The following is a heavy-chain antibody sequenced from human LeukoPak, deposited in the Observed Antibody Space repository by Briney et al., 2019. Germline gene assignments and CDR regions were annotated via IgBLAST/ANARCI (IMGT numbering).Heavy chain of an antibody. Sequence: SVKVSCKASGFTFTSSAMQWVRQARGQRLEWIGWIVVGSGNTNYAQKFQERVTISRDMSTSTAYMELSSLRSEDTAVYYCAAATGRSGWYGYYYGMDVWGQGTTVTVSS. CDR2: IVVGSGNT. CDR3: AAATGRSGWYGYYYGMDV. J-gene: IGHJ6*02. D-gene: IGHD6-19*01. CDR1: GFTFTSSA. V-gene: IGHV1-58*02.